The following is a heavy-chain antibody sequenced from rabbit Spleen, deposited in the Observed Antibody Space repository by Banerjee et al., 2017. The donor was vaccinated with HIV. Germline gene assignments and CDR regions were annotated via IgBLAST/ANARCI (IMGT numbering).Heavy chain of an antibody. CDR3: ARGANSLGDGSDL. J-gene: IGHJ4*01. Sequence: QSLEESGGGLVQPEGSLTLTCTASGFSFSSSYYMCWVRQAPGKGLEWIACVSTATGNTIYASWAKGRFTISKTSSTTVTLQMPSLTAADTATYFCARGANSLGDGSDLWGPGTLVTVS. CDR2: VSTATGNT. CDR1: GFSFSSSYY. V-gene: IGHV1S40*01. D-gene: IGHD5-1*01.